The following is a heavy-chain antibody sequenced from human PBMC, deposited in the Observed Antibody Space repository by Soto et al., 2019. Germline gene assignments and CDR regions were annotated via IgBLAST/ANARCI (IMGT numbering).Heavy chain of an antibody. J-gene: IGHJ6*02. CDR3: AKGGRDDSGAYEALYYYYGMDV. Sequence: QVQLVESGGGVVQPGRSLRLSCEASGSMFSQYGMHWVRQAPGKGLEWVAVISNDGSSQYYGDSVKGRFTISRDNSKNSLYLEMNSLRAEDTAVYFCAKGGRDDSGAYEALYYYYGMDVWGQGPTVTVSS. V-gene: IGHV3-30*18. D-gene: IGHD4-17*01. CDR2: ISNDGSSQ. CDR1: GSMFSQYG.